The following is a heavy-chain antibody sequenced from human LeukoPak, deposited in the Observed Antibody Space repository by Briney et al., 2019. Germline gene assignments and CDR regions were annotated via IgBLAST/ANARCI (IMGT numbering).Heavy chain of an antibody. D-gene: IGHD1-14*01. J-gene: IGHJ4*02. CDR3: VKDRGNHVTDY. CDR1: GGSISSSPCY. Sequence: SETLSLTCTVSGGSISSSPCYWGWIRQPPGKGLEWFGTICSGGSTYYNPSLKSRVTISVDTSKNQFSLKLSSLTAADTAVYYCVKDRGNHVTDYWGQGTLVTVSS. V-gene: IGHV4-39*07. CDR2: ICSGGST.